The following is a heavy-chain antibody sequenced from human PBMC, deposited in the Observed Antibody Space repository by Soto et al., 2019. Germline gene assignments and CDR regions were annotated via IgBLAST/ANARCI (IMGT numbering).Heavy chain of an antibody. CDR2: LYYGRSA. V-gene: IGHV4-59*01. J-gene: IGHJ4*02. CDR3: ALRSMAVVPEY. D-gene: IGHD3-22*01. Sequence: QVQLQESGPGRVKPSETLSLTCAVSGDSISSYYCMWIRQPPGKGLESIGYLYYGRSANYNPSLKRRVTLAVDTSTNQCSLTLSSMTAADTAVYYCALRSMAVVPEYWGQGTLVTVSS. CDR1: GDSISSYY.